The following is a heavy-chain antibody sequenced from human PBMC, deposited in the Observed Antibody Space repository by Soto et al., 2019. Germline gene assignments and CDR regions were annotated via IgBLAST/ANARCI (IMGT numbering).Heavy chain of an antibody. CDR3: ASVRYCSSTSCYKVRFDP. CDR1: GGSFSGYY. Sequence: QVQLQQWGAGLLKPSETLSLTCAVYGGSFSGYYWSWIRQPPGKGLELIGEINHSGSTNYNPSLKSRVTISVDTSKNQFSLKLSSVTAADTAVYYCASVRYCSSTSCYKVRFDPWGQGTLVTDAS. CDR2: INHSGST. J-gene: IGHJ5*02. V-gene: IGHV4-34*01. D-gene: IGHD2-2*02.